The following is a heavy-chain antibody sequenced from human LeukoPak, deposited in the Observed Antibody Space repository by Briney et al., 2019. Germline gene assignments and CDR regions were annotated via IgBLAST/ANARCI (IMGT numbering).Heavy chain of an antibody. D-gene: IGHD2-15*01. J-gene: IGHJ5*02. V-gene: IGHV4-34*01. Sequence: SETLSLTCAVYGGSFSGYYWSWIRQPPGKGLEWIGEINHSGSTNYNPSLKSRVTISVDTSKNHFSLKLSSVTAADTAVYYCARAGRYCSGGSCYSNPSPRQFDPWGQGTLVTVSS. CDR2: INHSGST. CDR3: ARAGRYCSGGSCYSNPSPRQFDP. CDR1: GGSFSGYY.